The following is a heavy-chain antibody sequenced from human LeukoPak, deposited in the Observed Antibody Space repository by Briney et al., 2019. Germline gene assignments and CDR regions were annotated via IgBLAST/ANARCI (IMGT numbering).Heavy chain of an antibody. J-gene: IGHJ4*02. Sequence: GGSLRLSCAASGFTLSSYWMHWVRQVPGKGLVWVSRIKSDGSDTRYADSVKGRFTISRDNAKNMVFLQMNSLRADDTAVYYCVRDFRSADYWGQGILVTVSS. CDR1: GFTLSSYW. CDR2: IKSDGSDT. CDR3: VRDFRSADY. V-gene: IGHV3-74*01.